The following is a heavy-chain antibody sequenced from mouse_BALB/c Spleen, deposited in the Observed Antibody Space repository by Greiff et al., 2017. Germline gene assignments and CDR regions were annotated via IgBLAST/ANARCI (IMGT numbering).Heavy chain of an antibody. CDR2: ISSGGST. J-gene: IGHJ4*01. CDR3: ARGGYGYDYYAMDY. D-gene: IGHD1-2*01. V-gene: IGHV5-6-5*01. Sequence: EVQVVESGGGLVKPGGSLKLSCAASGFTFSSYAMSWVRQTPEKRLEWVASISSGGSTYYPDSVKGRFTISRDNARNILYLQMSSLRSEDTAMYYCARGGYGYDYYAMDYWGQGTSVTVSS. CDR1: GFTFSSYA.